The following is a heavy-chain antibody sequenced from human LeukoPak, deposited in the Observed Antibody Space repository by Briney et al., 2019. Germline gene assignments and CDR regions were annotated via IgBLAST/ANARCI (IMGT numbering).Heavy chain of an antibody. J-gene: IGHJ4*02. V-gene: IGHV3-23*01. D-gene: IGHD5-24*01. CDR3: VGLPRDGYNGYYFDY. Sequence: GGSLRLSCAASGFTFSSYAMSWVRQAPGKGLEWVSAISGSGGSTYYADSVKGRFTISRDDSKNTLYLQMNSLRAEDTAVYYCVGLPRDGYNGYYFDYWGQGTLVTVSS. CDR1: GFTFSSYA. CDR2: ISGSGGST.